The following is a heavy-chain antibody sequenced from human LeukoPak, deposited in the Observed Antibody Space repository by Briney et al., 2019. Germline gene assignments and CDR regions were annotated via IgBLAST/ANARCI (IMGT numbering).Heavy chain of an antibody. D-gene: IGHD1-26*01. J-gene: IGHJ4*02. CDR3: ARVNGAFDY. CDR2: INSDGSST. Sequence: GGSLRLSCAASGFTFSDYYMSWIRQAPGKGLVWVSRINSDGSSTSYADSVKGRFTISRDNAKNTLYLQMNSLRAEDTAVYYCARVNGAFDYWGQGTLVTVSS. CDR1: GFTFSDYY. V-gene: IGHV3-74*01.